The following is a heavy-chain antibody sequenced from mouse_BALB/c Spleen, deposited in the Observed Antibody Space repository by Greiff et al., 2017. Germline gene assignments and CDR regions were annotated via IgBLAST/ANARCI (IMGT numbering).Heavy chain of an antibody. J-gene: IGHJ2*01. Sequence: DVKLVESGPELVKPGASVKISCKASGYSFTGYFMNWVMQSHGKSLEWIGRINPYNGDTFYNQKFKGKATLTVDKSSSTAHMELRSLASEDSAVYYCARYGFDYWGQGTTLTVSS. D-gene: IGHD1-1*02. CDR2: INPYNGDT. CDR1: GYSFTGYF. CDR3: ARYGFDY. V-gene: IGHV1-20*02.